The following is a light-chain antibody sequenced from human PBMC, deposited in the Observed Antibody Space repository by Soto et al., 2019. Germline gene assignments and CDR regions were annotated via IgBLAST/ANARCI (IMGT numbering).Light chain of an antibody. Sequence: QSAPTQPASVSGSPGQSITISCTGTSSDVGGYNYVSWYQQHPGKAPKLMIYDVSNRPSGVSNRFSGSKSGNTASLTISGLPAEDEADYYCSSYTSSSFVVFGGGTKLTVL. CDR1: SSDVGGYNY. CDR3: SSYTSSSFVV. J-gene: IGLJ2*01. V-gene: IGLV2-14*01. CDR2: DVS.